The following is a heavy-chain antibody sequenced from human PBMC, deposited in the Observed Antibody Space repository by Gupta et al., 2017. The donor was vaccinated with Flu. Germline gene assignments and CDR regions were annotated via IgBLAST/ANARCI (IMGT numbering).Heavy chain of an antibody. D-gene: IGHD1-1*01. CDR2: MSNDGRNK. Sequence: QVQLVESGGGVVQPGRSLRLSCTASGFIFSIYGMHWVRQAPGKGLEWLAVMSNDGRNKYYADSVRGRFTISRDNSKNTLFLQMNSLRAEDTAVYYCARDSGWKYFDYWGQGTLVTVSS. CDR1: GFIFSIYG. CDR3: ARDSGWKYFDY. J-gene: IGHJ4*02. V-gene: IGHV3-30*03.